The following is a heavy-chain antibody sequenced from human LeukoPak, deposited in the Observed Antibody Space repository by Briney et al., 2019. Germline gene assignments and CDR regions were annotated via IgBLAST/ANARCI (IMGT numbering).Heavy chain of an antibody. Sequence: SETLFLTCTVSGGSVSSGSYYWSWIRQPPGKGLEWIGYISYTGSTNYNPSLKSRVTISLDTSKKQFSLNLSSVTAADTAVYYCARDTGPFDYWGQGTLVTVSS. CDR3: ARDTGPFDY. D-gene: IGHD2-8*02. CDR2: ISYTGST. CDR1: GGSVSSGSYY. J-gene: IGHJ4*02. V-gene: IGHV4-61*01.